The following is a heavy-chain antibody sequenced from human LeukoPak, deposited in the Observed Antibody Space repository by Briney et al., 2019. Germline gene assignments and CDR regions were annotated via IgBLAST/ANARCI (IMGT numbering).Heavy chain of an antibody. CDR3: AGDRNSDWYSPLDY. D-gene: IGHD6-19*01. Sequence: GGSLRLSCVASGFTFTKCAMSWIRQAPGKGLEWVAIITATGDTAYYADSVKGRFAISRDNSRNTVYMQMDSLRAEDTAIYYCAGDRNSDWYSPLDYWGQGSQVTVSP. CDR1: GFTFTKCA. V-gene: IGHV3-23*01. CDR2: ITATGDTA. J-gene: IGHJ4*02.